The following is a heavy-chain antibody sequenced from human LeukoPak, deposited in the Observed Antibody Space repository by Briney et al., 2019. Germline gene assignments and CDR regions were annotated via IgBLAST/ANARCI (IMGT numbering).Heavy chain of an antibody. J-gene: IGHJ4*02. CDR1: GGSISSYY. CDR3: ARAPKGLGYYFDY. D-gene: IGHD3-16*01. CDR2: IYYSGST. V-gene: IGHV4-59*08. Sequence: SETLSLTCTVSGGSISSYYWSWIRQPPGKGLEWIGYIYYSGSTNYNPSLKSRVTISVDTSKNQFSLKLSSVTAADTAVYYCARAPKGLGYYFDYWGQGTLVTVSS.